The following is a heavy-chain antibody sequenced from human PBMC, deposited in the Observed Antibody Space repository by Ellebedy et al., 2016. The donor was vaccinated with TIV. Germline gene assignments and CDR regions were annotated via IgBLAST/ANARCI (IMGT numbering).Heavy chain of an antibody. D-gene: IGHD2/OR15-2a*01. Sequence: GESLKISCAVSGFTVNSNYMSWVRQAPGKGLEWVSVIYTGGKTFYADSVKGRFTISRDNSKNTLYLQMSSLRAEDSAVYFCASETFNDVDLKVWGVFDLWGQGTMVTVSS. J-gene: IGHJ3*01. CDR1: GFTVNSNY. CDR2: IYTGGKT. V-gene: IGHV3-66*01. CDR3: ASETFNDVDLKVWGVFDL.